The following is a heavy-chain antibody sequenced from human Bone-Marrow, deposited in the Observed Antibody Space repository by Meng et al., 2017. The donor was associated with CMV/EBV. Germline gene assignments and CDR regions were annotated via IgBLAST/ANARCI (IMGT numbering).Heavy chain of an antibody. V-gene: IGHV1-2*02. CDR3: ARAYDFWSGYYTYYFDY. CDR1: GYTFTGYY. Sequence: ASVKVSCKASGYTFTGYYMHWVRQAPGQGLEWMGWINPNSGGTNYAQKFQGRVTMTRDTSISTAYMELSRLRSDDTAVYYCARAYDFWSGYYTYYFDYWGQGTLVTVSS. J-gene: IGHJ4*02. D-gene: IGHD3-3*01. CDR2: INPNSGGT.